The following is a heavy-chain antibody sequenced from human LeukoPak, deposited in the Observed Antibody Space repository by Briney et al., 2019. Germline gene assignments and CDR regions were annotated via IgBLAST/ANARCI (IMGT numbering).Heavy chain of an antibody. Sequence: ASVKVSCKASGYTFTGYYMHWVRQAPGQGLEWMGWINPNSGGTNYAQKFQGRATMTRDTSISTAYMELSRLRSDDTAVYYCARDPGSGSPYYYYYYMDVWGKGTTVTVSS. CDR1: GYTFTGYY. J-gene: IGHJ6*03. CDR3: ARDPGSGSPYYYYYYMDV. V-gene: IGHV1-2*02. CDR2: INPNSGGT. D-gene: IGHD3-10*01.